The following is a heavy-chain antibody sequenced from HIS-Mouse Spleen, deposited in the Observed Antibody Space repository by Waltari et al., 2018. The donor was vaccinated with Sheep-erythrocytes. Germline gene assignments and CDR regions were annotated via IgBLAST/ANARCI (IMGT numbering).Heavy chain of an antibody. CDR1: GFTVSSNY. CDR3: ARGHPDYGDYDAFDI. J-gene: IGHJ3*02. Sequence: EVQLVESGGGLIQPGGSLRLSCAASGFTVSSNYMSWVRQAPGQGLEWVSCIYSGCSTYYADSVKGRFTISRDNSKNTLYLQMNSLRAEDTAVYYCARGHPDYGDYDAFDIWGQGTMVTVSS. CDR2: IYSGCST. D-gene: IGHD4-17*01. V-gene: IGHV3-53*01.